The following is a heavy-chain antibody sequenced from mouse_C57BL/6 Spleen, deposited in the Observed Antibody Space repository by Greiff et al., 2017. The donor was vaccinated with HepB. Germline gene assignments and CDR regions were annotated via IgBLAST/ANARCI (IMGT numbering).Heavy chain of an antibody. V-gene: IGHV5-17*01. Sequence: EVQLVESGGGLVKPGGSLKLSCAASGFTFSDYGMHWVRQSPEKGLEWVAYISSGSSTIYYADTVKCRFTISRDNAKNTLFLQMTSLRSEDTAMYFCARQDLLRYFDDWGTGTTVTVSS. CDR2: ISSGSSTI. CDR1: GFTFSDYG. CDR3: ARQDLLRYFDD. J-gene: IGHJ1*03. D-gene: IGHD2-1*01.